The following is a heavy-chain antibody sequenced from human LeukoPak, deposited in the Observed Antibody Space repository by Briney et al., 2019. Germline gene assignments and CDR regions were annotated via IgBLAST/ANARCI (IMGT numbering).Heavy chain of an antibody. CDR2: ISSSSSYI. V-gene: IGHV3-21*01. Sequence: GSLRLSCAASGFTFSSYSMNWVRQAPGKGLEWVSSISSSSSYIYYADSVEGRFTISRDNAKNSLYLQMNSLRAEDTAVYYCARGCGTSCYAFDYWGQGTLVTVSS. CDR1: GFTFSSYS. CDR3: ARGCGTSCYAFDY. D-gene: IGHD2-2*01. J-gene: IGHJ4*02.